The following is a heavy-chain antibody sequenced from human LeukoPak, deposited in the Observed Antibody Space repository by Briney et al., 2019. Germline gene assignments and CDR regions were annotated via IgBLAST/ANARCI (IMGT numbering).Heavy chain of an antibody. CDR2: ISYDGSIN. CDR3: ARDRRYCGGGSCYFDYFFDY. V-gene: IGHV3-30-3*01. CDR1: GFTFGDYA. D-gene: IGHD2-15*01. J-gene: IGHJ4*02. Sequence: PGGSLRLSCTASGFTFGDYAVHWVRQAPGKGLEWVAVISYDGSINFYAASVKGRFTISRDNSKNTLYLQMNSLRAEDSALYFCARDRRYCGGGSCYFDYFFDYWGQGTLVTVSS.